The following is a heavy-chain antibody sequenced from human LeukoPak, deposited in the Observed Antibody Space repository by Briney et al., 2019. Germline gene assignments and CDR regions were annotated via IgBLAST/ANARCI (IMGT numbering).Heavy chain of an antibody. D-gene: IGHD5-24*01. Sequence: PGGSLRLSCAASGFTFRNYAMTWVRQAPGKGLEWVANIKEDGSEDYYADSVKGRFAISKDNAKNSLYLQMNNLRAEDTAMYYCARDADGYEDWGQGTLVIVSS. CDR1: GFTFRNYA. CDR3: ARDADGYED. J-gene: IGHJ4*02. V-gene: IGHV3-7*01. CDR2: IKEDGSED.